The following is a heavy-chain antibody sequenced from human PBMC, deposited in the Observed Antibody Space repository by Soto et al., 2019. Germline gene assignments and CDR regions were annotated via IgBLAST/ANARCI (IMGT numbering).Heavy chain of an antibody. J-gene: IGHJ6*02. Sequence: SVKVSCKASGGTFSSYAISWVRQAPGQGLEWMGGIIPIFGTANYAQKFQGRVTITADESTSTAYMELSSLRSEDTAVYYCAREKRIADDYYGMDVWGQGTAVTVSS. D-gene: IGHD6-6*01. CDR1: GGTFSSYA. CDR2: IIPIFGTA. V-gene: IGHV1-69*13. CDR3: AREKRIADDYYGMDV.